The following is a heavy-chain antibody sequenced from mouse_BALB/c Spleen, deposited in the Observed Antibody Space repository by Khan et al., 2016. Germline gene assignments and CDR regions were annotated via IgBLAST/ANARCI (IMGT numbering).Heavy chain of an antibody. Sequence: VHLQQSGTVLARPGASVKMSCKASGYTFSNYWMHWMKQRPGQGLEWIGVIYPGNTDATYNQNFKGKAELTAVASTSTAYMELSSLTNEDSAVYYCTRVDTTGYAWFAYWGQGTLVTVSA. CDR3: TRVDTTGYAWFAY. CDR2: IYPGNTDA. D-gene: IGHD3-2*01. V-gene: IGHV1-5*01. CDR1: GYTFSNYW. J-gene: IGHJ3*01.